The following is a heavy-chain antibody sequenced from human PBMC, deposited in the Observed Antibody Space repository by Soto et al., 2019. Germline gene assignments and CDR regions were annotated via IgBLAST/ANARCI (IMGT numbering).Heavy chain of an antibody. V-gene: IGHV4-4*07. J-gene: IGHJ4*02. CDR3: VRALPTYYYDSSGYYRDLYFDY. D-gene: IGHD3-22*01. Sequence: LSLTCTVSGGSISSYYRSSIRQPAGKGLEWIGRIYTSGSTNYNPSLKSRVTMSVDTSKNQVTLKLSSVTAADTAVYYCVRALPTYYYDSSGYYRDLYFDYWGQGTLVTVSS. CDR1: GGSISSYY. CDR2: IYTSGST.